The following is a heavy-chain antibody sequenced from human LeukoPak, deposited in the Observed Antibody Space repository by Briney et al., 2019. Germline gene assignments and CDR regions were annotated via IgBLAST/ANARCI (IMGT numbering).Heavy chain of an antibody. CDR2: TTATSTST. J-gene: IGHJ6*03. Sequence: GGSLRLSCAASGFTFSNYYIQWVRQAPGKGLEWVSFTTATSTSTFYADPVKGRFTISRDNAKSSLYLQMDSLRAEDTAVYYCARIHPPGYYFYSMDVWGRGTTVTVSS. CDR1: GFTFSNYY. CDR3: ARIHPPGYYFYSMDV. V-gene: IGHV3-21*06. D-gene: IGHD1-1*01.